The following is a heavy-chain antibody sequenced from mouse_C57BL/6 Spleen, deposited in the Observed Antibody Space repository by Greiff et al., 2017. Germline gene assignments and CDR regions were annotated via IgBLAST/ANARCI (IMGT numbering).Heavy chain of an antibody. CDR3: ARSHGSSSYWYFDG. D-gene: IGHD1-1*01. Sequence: EVKLQESGPGLVKPSQSLSLTCSATGYSITSDYWNWIRQFPGNKLEYMGNISYSGSTSYYPSLKSRISITRDTSKHQYYLQLNSVTTEDTATYDCARSHGSSSYWYFDGWGTGTTVTVSS. CDR1: GYSITSDY. CDR2: ISYSGST. J-gene: IGHJ1*03. V-gene: IGHV3-8*01.